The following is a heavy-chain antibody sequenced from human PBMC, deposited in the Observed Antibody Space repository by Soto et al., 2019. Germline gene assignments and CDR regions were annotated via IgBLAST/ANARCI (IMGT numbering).Heavy chain of an antibody. Sequence: EVQLLESGGGLVQPGGSLRLCCAASGFTFSSYAMSWVRQAPGKGLEWVSAISGSGGSTYYADSVKGRFTISRDNSKNTLYLQMNSLSAEDTAVYYCAKGEAAQLLSIPHYWGQGTLVTVSS. V-gene: IGHV3-23*01. CDR2: ISGSGGST. J-gene: IGHJ4*02. CDR3: AKGEAAQLLSIPHY. D-gene: IGHD2-2*01. CDR1: GFTFSSYA.